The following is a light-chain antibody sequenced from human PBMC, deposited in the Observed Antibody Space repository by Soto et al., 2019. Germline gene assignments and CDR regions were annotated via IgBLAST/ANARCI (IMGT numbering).Light chain of an antibody. V-gene: IGKV1-39*01. CDR2: AAS. Sequence: DIQMTQSPSSLSASVGDRVTIACRASQSISSYLNWYQQKPGKAPKLLIYAASSLQSGVPSRFSGSGSGTDFTLTISSLQPEDFASYYCQQSYSSPLTLGPGNKVDIK. CDR3: QQSYSSPLT. J-gene: IGKJ3*01. CDR1: QSISSY.